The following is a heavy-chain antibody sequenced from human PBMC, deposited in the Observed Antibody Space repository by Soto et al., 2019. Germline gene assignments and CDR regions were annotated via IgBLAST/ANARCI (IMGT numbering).Heavy chain of an antibody. J-gene: IGHJ6*02. Sequence: SGTLSLTCAVYGGSFSGYYWTWIRQPPGTGLEWIGEINHSGSTNYNPSLKSRVTISVDTSKNQFSLRLRSVTAADTADYFCARESREFSSSGGLDVWGQGTTVTVSS. CDR2: INHSGST. V-gene: IGHV4-34*01. CDR3: ARESREFSSSGGLDV. D-gene: IGHD3-10*01. CDR1: GGSFSGYY.